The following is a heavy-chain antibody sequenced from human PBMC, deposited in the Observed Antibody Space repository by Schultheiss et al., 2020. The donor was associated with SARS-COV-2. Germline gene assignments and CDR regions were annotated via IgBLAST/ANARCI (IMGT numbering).Heavy chain of an antibody. V-gene: IGHV4-59*12. CDR1: GGSIYSYY. CDR2: IHHSGST. J-gene: IGHJ6*02. Sequence: SQTLSLTCTVSGGSIYSYYWSWIRQPPGQGLEWIGNIHHSGSTNYNPTLKSRVTISVDTSKNQFSLKLSSVTAADTAVYYCARVLYWRGDVWGQGTTVTVSS. D-gene: IGHD2-8*02. CDR3: ARVLYWRGDV.